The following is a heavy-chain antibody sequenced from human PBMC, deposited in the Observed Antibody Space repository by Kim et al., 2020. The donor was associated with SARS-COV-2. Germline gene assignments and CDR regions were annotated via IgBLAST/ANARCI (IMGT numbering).Heavy chain of an antibody. CDR1: GYTFTSYY. Sequence: ASVKVSCKASGYTFTSYYMHWVRQAPGQGLEWMGIINPSGGSTSYAQKFQGRVTMTRDTSTSTVYMELSSLRSEDTAVYYCARDRRAVFLTVAANYYFDYWGQGTLVTVSS. D-gene: IGHD2-15*01. CDR3: ARDRRAVFLTVAANYYFDY. V-gene: IGHV1-46*01. J-gene: IGHJ4*02. CDR2: INPSGGST.